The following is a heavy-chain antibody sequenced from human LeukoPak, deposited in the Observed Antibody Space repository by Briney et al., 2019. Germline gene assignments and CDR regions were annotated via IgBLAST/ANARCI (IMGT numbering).Heavy chain of an antibody. V-gene: IGHV1-8*01. CDR1: GYTFTSYD. J-gene: IGHJ5*02. D-gene: IGHD2-2*01. CDR2: MNPNSGNT. Sequence: ASVKVSCKASGYTFTSYDINWVRQATGQGIEWMGWMNPNSGNTGYAQKFQGRVTMTRNTSINTAYMELSSLRSEDTAVYYCARGRSTSSPFDPWGQGTLVTVSS. CDR3: ARGRSTSSPFDP.